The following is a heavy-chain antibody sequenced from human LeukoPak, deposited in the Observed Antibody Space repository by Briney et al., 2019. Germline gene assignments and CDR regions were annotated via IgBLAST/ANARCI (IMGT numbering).Heavy chain of an antibody. CDR3: TTSTGIVGAHWGAFDY. Sequence: GGSLRLSCAASGFTFSSYAMHWVRQAPGKGLEWVAVISYDGSNKYYADSVKGRFTISRDNSKNTLYLQMNSLKTEDTAVYYCTTSTGIVGAHWGAFDYWGQGALVTVSS. J-gene: IGHJ4*02. D-gene: IGHD1-26*01. CDR2: ISYDGSNK. CDR1: GFTFSSYA. V-gene: IGHV3-30-3*01.